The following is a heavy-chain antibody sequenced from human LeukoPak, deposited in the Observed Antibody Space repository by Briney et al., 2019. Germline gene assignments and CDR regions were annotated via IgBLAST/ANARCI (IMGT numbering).Heavy chain of an antibody. CDR3: ARGWGFSY. CDR1: GDSVSSNTTI. D-gene: IGHD3-16*01. J-gene: IGHJ4*02. V-gene: IGHV6-1*01. CDR2: TYYRSKWYN. Sequence: SQTLSLTCAISGDSVSSNTTIWNWIRQSPSRGLEWLGRTYYRSKWYNDYAVSVKSRITINPDTSKNQFSLQLNSMTPEDTAMYYCARGWGFSYWGQGTLDTVSS.